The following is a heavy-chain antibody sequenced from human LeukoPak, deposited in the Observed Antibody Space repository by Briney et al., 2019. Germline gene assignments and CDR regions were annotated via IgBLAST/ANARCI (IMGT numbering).Heavy chain of an antibody. Sequence: SETLSLTCTVSGGSISSYYWSWIRQPAGKGLEWIGRIYTSGSTNYNPSLKSRVTMSVDTSKNQFSLKLSSVTAADTAVYYCARSGGDTYDFWSGLYYYYMDVWGKGTTVTVSS. D-gene: IGHD3-3*01. CDR1: GGSISSYY. CDR3: ARSGGDTYDFWSGLYYYYMDV. CDR2: IYTSGST. J-gene: IGHJ6*03. V-gene: IGHV4-4*07.